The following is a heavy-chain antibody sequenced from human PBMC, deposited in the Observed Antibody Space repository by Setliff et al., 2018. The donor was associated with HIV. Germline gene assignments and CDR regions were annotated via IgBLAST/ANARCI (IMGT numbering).Heavy chain of an antibody. V-gene: IGHV3-53*01. J-gene: IGHJ4*02. D-gene: IGHD5-18*01. Sequence: GGSLRLSCAASGFAFSSQAMSWVRQAPGKGLEWVTLIYKAGKTYYADFVKGRFTIARDDTKNTVSLQMTNLEPGDTAMYYCAKGGYGGAYYVAGYWGQGTKVTVSS. CDR2: IYKAGKT. CDR3: AKGGYGGAYYVAGY. CDR1: GFAFSSQA.